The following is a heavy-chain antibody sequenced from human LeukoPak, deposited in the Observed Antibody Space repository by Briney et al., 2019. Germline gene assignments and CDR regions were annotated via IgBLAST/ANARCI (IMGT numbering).Heavy chain of an antibody. Sequence: PGGSLRLSCAASGFTFSSYAMTWVRQAPGKGLEWVSAFSATDGSAQYAESVKGRFTISRDNSKNRLYLQMNSLRAEDTAVYYCAKADGYCTNGVCFSFAMDVWGKGTTVTVSS. CDR1: GFTFSSYA. CDR3: AKADGYCTNGVCFSFAMDV. J-gene: IGHJ6*04. V-gene: IGHV3-23*01. D-gene: IGHD2-8*01. CDR2: FSATDGSA.